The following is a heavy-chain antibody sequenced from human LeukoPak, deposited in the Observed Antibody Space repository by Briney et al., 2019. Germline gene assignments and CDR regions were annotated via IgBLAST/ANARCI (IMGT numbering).Heavy chain of an antibody. V-gene: IGHV4-39*01. D-gene: IGHD6-19*01. CDR3: ASAGYSSGWYGRDNWFDP. CDR2: IYYSGST. CDR1: GFTFSSYW. J-gene: IGHJ5*02. Sequence: PGGSLRLSCAASGFTFSSYWMSWVRQPPGKGLEWIGSIYYSGSTYYNPSLKSRVTISVDTSKNQFSLKLSSVTAADTAVYYCASAGYSSGWYGRDNWFDPWGQGTLVTVSS.